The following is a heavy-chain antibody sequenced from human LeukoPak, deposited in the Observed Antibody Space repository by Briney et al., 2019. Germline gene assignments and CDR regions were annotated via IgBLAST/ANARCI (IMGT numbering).Heavy chain of an antibody. Sequence: SETLSLTCSVPGGSVSSGGYYWSWIRQPPGKGLEWIGYIYYNGNTDYNPSLKSRVTISVDTSKNQFSLKLSSVTAADTAVYYCAREPLRAESRWFDPWGQGILVTVSS. V-gene: IGHV4-61*08. CDR2: IYYNGNT. CDR1: GGSVSSGGYY. CDR3: AREPLRAESRWFDP. J-gene: IGHJ5*02. D-gene: IGHD1-26*01.